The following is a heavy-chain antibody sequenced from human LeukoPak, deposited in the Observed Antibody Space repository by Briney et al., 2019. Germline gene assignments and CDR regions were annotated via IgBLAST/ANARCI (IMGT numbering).Heavy chain of an antibody. CDR2: IKSKTDGGTT. CDR1: GFPFSNAW. J-gene: IGHJ4*02. V-gene: IGHV3-15*01. CDR3: TTPCGDDEVYFDY. D-gene: IGHD4-17*01. Sequence: GGSLRLSCAASGFPFSNAWMSWVRQAPGKGLEWVGRIKSKTDGGTTDYAAPVKGRFTISRDDSKNTPYLQMNSLKTEDTAVYYCTTPCGDDEVYFDYGGQGTLVTVSS.